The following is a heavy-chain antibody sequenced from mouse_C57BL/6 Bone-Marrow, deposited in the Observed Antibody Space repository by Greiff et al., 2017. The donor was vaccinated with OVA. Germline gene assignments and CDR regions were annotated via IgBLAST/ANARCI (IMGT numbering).Heavy chain of an antibody. CDR2: IDPENGDT. J-gene: IGHJ3*01. Sequence: VQLKESGAELVRPGASVKLSCTASGFNIKDDYMHWVKQRPEQGLEWIGWIDPENGDTEYASKFQGKATITADTSSNTAYLQLSSLTSEDTAVYYCTGGGFACWGQGTLVTVSA. CDR3: TGGGFAC. CDR1: GFNIKDDY. V-gene: IGHV14-4*01.